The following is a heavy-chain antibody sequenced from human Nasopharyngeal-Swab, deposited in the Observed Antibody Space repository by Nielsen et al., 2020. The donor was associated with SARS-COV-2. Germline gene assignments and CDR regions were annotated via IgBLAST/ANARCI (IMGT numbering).Heavy chain of an antibody. CDR3: ARAQRWAARRDFDY. J-gene: IGHJ4*02. V-gene: IGHV1-18*04. D-gene: IGHD6-6*01. CDR1: GYTFTSYG. CDR2: ISAYNGST. Sequence: ASVKVSCKASGYTFTSYGISWVRQAPGQGLEWMGWISAYNGSTNYAQKLQGRVTMTTDTSTSTAYMELRSLRSDDTAVYYCARAQRWAARRDFDYWGQGTLVTVSS.